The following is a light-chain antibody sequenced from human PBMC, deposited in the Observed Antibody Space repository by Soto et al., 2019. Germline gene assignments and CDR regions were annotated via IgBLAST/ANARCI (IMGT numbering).Light chain of an antibody. V-gene: IGLV2-14*01. CDR2: DVS. CDR3: SSYTSTNSWV. Sequence: QSVLTQSASVSGSPGQSITISCTGTSSDVGGYNYVSWYQQHPGKAPKLIIYDVSNRPSGVSTRFSGSKSGNTASLTISGLQAEDEADYSCSSYTSTNSWVFGGGTKLPV. J-gene: IGLJ3*02. CDR1: SSDVGGYNY.